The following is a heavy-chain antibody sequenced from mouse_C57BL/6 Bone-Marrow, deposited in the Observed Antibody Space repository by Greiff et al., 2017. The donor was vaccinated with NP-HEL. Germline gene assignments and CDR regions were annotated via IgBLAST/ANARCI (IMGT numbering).Heavy chain of an antibody. CDR2: IYPGSGST. CDR1: GYTFTSYW. J-gene: IGHJ1*03. CDR3: ARDGNYSYWYFDV. V-gene: IGHV1-55*01. D-gene: IGHD2-1*01. Sequence: VQLQQPGAELVKPGASVKMSCKASGYTFTSYWITWVTQRPGQGLEWIGDIYPGSGSTNYNEKFTSKATLTVDTSSSTAYMQLSSLTSEDSAVYYCARDGNYSYWYFDVWGTGTTVTVSS.